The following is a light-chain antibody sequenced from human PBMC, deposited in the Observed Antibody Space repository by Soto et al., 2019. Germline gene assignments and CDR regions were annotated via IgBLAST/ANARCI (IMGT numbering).Light chain of an antibody. CDR1: SGSIASNY. J-gene: IGLJ2*01. CDR2: EDN. V-gene: IGLV6-57*04. CDR3: QSYDSSNQGV. Sequence: NFMLTQPHSVSESPGKTVTISCTRSSGSIASNYVQWYQQRPGSAPTTVIYEDNQRPFGVPDRFSGSIDSSSNSASLTISGLKTEDEADYYCQSYDSSNQGVFGGGTKLTVL.